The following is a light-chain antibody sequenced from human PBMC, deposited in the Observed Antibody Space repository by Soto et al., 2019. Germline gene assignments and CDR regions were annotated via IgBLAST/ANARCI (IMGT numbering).Light chain of an antibody. J-gene: IGKJ1*01. CDR1: QSVTTN. CDR2: GAS. CDR3: QQYNNWPPWT. Sequence: EVWMTQCPATRSVSPGERATLSCRASQSVTTNMAWYQQKPGQAPRLLIYGASTRATGIPARFSGSGSGTDFTLTISSLQSEDFAVYYCQQYNNWPPWTFRQGTKVDIK. V-gene: IGKV3-15*01.